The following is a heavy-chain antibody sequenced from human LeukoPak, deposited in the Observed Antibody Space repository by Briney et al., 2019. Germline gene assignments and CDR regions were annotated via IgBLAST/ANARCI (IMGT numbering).Heavy chain of an antibody. Sequence: GRSLRLSCAASGFTFSTYFMHWVRQAPGKELEWVADIASDGSHTFYVETVKGRFTISKDNSSHTLYLQMNSLRAEDTAVYYCAKSELLPGYFDYWGQGTLVTVSS. CDR2: IASDGSHT. J-gene: IGHJ4*02. CDR1: GFTFSTYF. D-gene: IGHD1-7*01. V-gene: IGHV3-30-3*01. CDR3: AKSELLPGYFDY.